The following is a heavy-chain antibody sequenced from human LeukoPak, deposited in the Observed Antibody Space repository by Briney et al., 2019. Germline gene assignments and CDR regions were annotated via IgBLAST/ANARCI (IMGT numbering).Heavy chain of an antibody. J-gene: IGHJ4*02. V-gene: IGHV3-21*04. CDR1: GFTFSSYS. CDR3: ARAQWLANYYFDY. Sequence: GGSLRLSCAASGFTFSSYSMNWVRQAPGKGLEWVSSISSSSSYIYYADSVKGRFTISRDNAKNSLYLQMNNLRAEDTAVYYCARAQWLANYYFDYWGQGTLVTVSS. D-gene: IGHD6-19*01. CDR2: ISSSSSYI.